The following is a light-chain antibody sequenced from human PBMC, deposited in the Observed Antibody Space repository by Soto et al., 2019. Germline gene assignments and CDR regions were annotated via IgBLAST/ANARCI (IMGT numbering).Light chain of an antibody. CDR1: QTISRY. CDR3: QQYSDYSAHGLT. J-gene: IGKJ4*01. Sequence: DIQMTQSPSSLSASVGDRVTITCRASQTISRYANWYQQKPGKAPKLLISGAFDLQTGVPSRFSGSGSGTDFTLTITSVQPDDFATYYCQQYSDYSAHGLTFGGGTKVAIK. CDR2: GAF. V-gene: IGKV1-39*01.